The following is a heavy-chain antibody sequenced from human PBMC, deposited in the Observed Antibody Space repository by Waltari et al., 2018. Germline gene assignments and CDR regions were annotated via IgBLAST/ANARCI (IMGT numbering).Heavy chain of an antibody. CDR3: ARVGSGSARYDY. CDR1: GGSISSHY. V-gene: IGHV4-59*11. CDR2: IYYSGST. D-gene: IGHD3-22*01. J-gene: IGHJ4*02. Sequence: QVQLQESGPGLVKPSETLSLTCTVSGGSISSHYWSWIRQPPGKGLEWIAYIYYSGSTNYNPSPKSRVTISIDTSKNQFSLKLSSVTAADTAVYYCARVGSGSARYDYWGQGTLVTVSS.